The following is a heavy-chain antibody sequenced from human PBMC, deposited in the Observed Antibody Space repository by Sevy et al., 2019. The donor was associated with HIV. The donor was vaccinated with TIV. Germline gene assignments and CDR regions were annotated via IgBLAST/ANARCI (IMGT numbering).Heavy chain of an antibody. CDR1: GYSISSYYW. CDR2: IHYTGST. Sequence: SETLSLTCVVSGYSISSYYWWDWFRRPPGKGLEWIGAIHYTGSTQYTPSLKSRVTVSADTSKNQFFLRLSSMTAADTAVYYCASHDWGREDFWGQGTLVTVSS. J-gene: IGHJ4*02. V-gene: IGHV4-38-2*01. D-gene: IGHD7-27*01. CDR3: ASHDWGREDF.